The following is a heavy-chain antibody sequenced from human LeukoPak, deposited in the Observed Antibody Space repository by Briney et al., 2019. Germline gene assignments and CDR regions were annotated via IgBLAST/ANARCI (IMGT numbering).Heavy chain of an antibody. CDR3: ARVIPHCYDSSGFDY. V-gene: IGHV1-46*01. Sequence: ASVKVSCTASGYTFTSYYMHWVRQAPGQGLEWMGIINPSGGSTSYAQKFQGRVTMTRDTSTSTVYMELSSLRSEDTAVYYCARVIPHCYDSSGFDYWGQGTLVTVSS. CDR1: GYTFTSYY. J-gene: IGHJ4*02. CDR2: INPSGGST. D-gene: IGHD3-22*01.